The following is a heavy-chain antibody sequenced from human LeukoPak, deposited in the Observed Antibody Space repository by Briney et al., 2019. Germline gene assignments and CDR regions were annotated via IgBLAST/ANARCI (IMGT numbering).Heavy chain of an antibody. V-gene: IGHV1-46*01. Sequence: GASVKVSCKASGYTFTSYYIHWVRQAPGQGLEWMGIINPSGGSTSYAQKFQGRVTMTRDMSTSTVYMELSSLRSEDTAVYYCARDLYDILTGYYYYMDVWGKGTTVTVSS. CDR3: ARDLYDILTGYYYYMDV. J-gene: IGHJ6*03. D-gene: IGHD3-9*01. CDR1: GYTFTSYY. CDR2: INPSGGST.